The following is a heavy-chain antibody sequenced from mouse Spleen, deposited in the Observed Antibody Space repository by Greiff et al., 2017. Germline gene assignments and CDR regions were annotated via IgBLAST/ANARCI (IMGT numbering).Heavy chain of an antibody. CDR3: ARGDGSSYEWYFDV. CDR2: INPSSGYT. D-gene: IGHD1-1*01. J-gene: IGHJ1*03. CDR1: GYTFTSYT. Sequence: QVQLKQSGAELARPGASVKMSCKASGYTFTSYTMHWVKQRPGQGLEWIGYINPSSGYTKYNQKFKDKATLTADKSSSTAYMQLSSLTSEDSAVYYCARGDGSSYEWYFDVWGTGTTVTVSS. V-gene: IGHV1-4*01.